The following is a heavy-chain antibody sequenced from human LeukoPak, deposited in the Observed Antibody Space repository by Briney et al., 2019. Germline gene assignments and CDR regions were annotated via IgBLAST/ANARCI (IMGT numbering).Heavy chain of an antibody. V-gene: IGHV3-9*01. Sequence: GGSLRLSCEVSGLIFSSYSMNWVRQAPGKGLEWVSGISWNSGSIGYADSVKGRFTISRDNAKNSLYLQMNSLRAEDTALYYCAKDRTTSMDSFDYWGQGTLVTVSS. D-gene: IGHD2/OR15-2a*01. CDR2: ISWNSGSI. CDR3: AKDRTTSMDSFDY. CDR1: GLIFSSYS. J-gene: IGHJ4*02.